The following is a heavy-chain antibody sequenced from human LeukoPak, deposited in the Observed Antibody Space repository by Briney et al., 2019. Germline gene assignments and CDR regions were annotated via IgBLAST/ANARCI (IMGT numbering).Heavy chain of an antibody. CDR3: AREAYYYGSGSYDY. Sequence: PGGSLRLSCAASGLTFSSYWMSWVRQAPGKGLEWVANIKQDGSEKYYVDSVKGRFTISRDNAKNSLYLQMNSLRAEDTAVYYCAREAYYYGSGSYDYWGQGTLVTVSS. J-gene: IGHJ4*02. CDR2: IKQDGSEK. D-gene: IGHD3-10*01. CDR1: GLTFSSYW. V-gene: IGHV3-7*01.